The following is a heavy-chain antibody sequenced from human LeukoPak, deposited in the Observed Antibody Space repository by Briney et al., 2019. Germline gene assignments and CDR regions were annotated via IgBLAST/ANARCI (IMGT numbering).Heavy chain of an antibody. V-gene: IGHV3-23*01. Sequence: GTSLRLSCAASGFTFSTYGFHWVRQAPGKGLEWVSAISGSGGSTYYADSVKGRFTISRDNSKNTLYLQMNSLRAEDTAVYYCAKGVLPRGDNWFDPWGQGTLVTVSS. CDR2: ISGSGGST. CDR3: AKGVLPRGDNWFDP. CDR1: GFTFSTYG. D-gene: IGHD3-10*01. J-gene: IGHJ5*02.